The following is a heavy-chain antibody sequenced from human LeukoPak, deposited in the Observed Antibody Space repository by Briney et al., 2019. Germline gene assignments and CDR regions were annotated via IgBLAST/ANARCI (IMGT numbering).Heavy chain of an antibody. Sequence: GGSLRLSCAASGFTFSSYWMHWVRQAPGKGLMWVSLIKSDGSSTTYADSVKGRFTTSRDNAKNTLYLQMNSLRAEDTAVYYCARTWIQDAFDIWGQGTMVTVSS. J-gene: IGHJ3*02. CDR1: GFTFSSYW. CDR3: ARTWIQDAFDI. D-gene: IGHD5-18*01. CDR2: IKSDGSST. V-gene: IGHV3-74*01.